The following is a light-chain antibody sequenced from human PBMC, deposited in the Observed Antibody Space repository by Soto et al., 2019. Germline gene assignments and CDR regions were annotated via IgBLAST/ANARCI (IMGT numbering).Light chain of an antibody. Sequence: QSVLTQPPSVSGAPGQRVTISCTGSSCNIGAGYDVHWYQQLPGTAPKLLIYGNSNRPSGVPDRFSGSKSGTSASLAITGLQAEDEADYYCQSYDSSLSGWVFGSGTQLTVL. CDR3: QSYDSSLSGWV. J-gene: IGLJ6*01. CDR1: SCNIGAGYD. V-gene: IGLV1-40*01. CDR2: GNS.